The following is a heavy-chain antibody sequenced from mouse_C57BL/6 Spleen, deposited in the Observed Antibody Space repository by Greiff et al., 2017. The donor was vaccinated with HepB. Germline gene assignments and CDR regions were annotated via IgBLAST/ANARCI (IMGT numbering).Heavy chain of an antibody. V-gene: IGHV1-81*01. CDR1: GYTFTSYG. Sequence: QVQLQQSGAELARPGASVKLSCKASGYTFTSYGISWVKQRTGQGLEWIGEIYPRSGNTYYNEKFKGKATLTADKSSSTAYMELRSLTSEDSAVYFCARPYGSRLGGAMDYWGQGTSVTVSS. D-gene: IGHD1-1*01. CDR2: IYPRSGNT. CDR3: ARPYGSRLGGAMDY. J-gene: IGHJ4*01.